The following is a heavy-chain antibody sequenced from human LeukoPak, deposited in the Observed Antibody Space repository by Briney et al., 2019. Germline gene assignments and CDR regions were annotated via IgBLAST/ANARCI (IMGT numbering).Heavy chain of an antibody. V-gene: IGHV3-7*01. J-gene: IGHJ4*02. CDR3: ARGYCTGSSCSRSY. D-gene: IGHD2-2*01. CDR1: GFTFRIYW. Sequence: GGSLRLSCAASGFTFRIYWMNWVRQAPGKGLEWLANIKQDGSDKNYVDSVKGRFIISRDNAKNSLYLQMNSPRAEDTAVYYCARGYCTGSSCSRSYWGQGTLVTVSS. CDR2: IKQDGSDK.